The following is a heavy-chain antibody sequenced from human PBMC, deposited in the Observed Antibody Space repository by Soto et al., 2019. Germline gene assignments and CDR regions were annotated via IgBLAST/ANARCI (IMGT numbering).Heavy chain of an antibody. V-gene: IGHV5-51*01. Sequence: VDAVKISCQASGYTFTNYWICWLLHMPGGDLEWVALICPRDSDTRYSPPFVGQVTLSADSSIASASLQWRSLEASHTAILGCARVASLLHQIDFWGQGTSVGVSS. CDR1: GYTFTNYW. J-gene: IGHJ4*02. CDR2: ICPRDSDT. D-gene: IGHD2-2*01. CDR3: ARVASLLHQIDF.